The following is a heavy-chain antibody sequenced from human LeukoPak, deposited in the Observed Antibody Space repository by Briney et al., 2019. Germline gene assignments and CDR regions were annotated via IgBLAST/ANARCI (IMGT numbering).Heavy chain of an antibody. CDR2: IYYSGST. V-gene: IGHV4-31*03. CDR3: ARGAPEQQLVRRSRDTYTFDY. Sequence: SQTLSLTCTVSGGSISSGGYYWSWLRQHPGKGLEGIGYIYYSGSTYYNSSLKSRVTISVDTSKNQFSLKLSSVTAADTAVYYCARGAPEQQLVRRSRDTYTFDYWGQGTLVTVSS. D-gene: IGHD6-13*01. J-gene: IGHJ4*02. CDR1: GGSISSGGYY.